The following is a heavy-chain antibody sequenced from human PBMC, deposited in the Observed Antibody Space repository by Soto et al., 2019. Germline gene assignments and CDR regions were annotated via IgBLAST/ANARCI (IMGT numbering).Heavy chain of an antibody. CDR2: IIPILGIA. D-gene: IGHD4-17*01. J-gene: IGHJ4*02. V-gene: IGHV1-69*02. Sequence: QVQLVQSGAEVKKPGSSVKVSCKASGGTFSSYPISWVRQAPGQGLEWMGRIIPILGIANYAQKFQGRVTITADKSTSTAYMELSSLRSEDTAVYYCARSGDYGDVNFDYWGQGTLVTVSS. CDR3: ARSGDYGDVNFDY. CDR1: GGTFSSYP.